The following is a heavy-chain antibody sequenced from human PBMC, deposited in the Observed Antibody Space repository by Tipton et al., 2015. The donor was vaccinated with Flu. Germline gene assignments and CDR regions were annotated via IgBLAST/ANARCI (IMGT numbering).Heavy chain of an antibody. D-gene: IGHD3-22*01. CDR3: ARVEIAYYYDSSGYYYGGFDY. J-gene: IGHJ4*02. V-gene: IGHV1-18*04. CDR2: ISAYNGNT. Sequence: QLVQSGAEVKKPGASVKVSCKASGYTFTSYGISWVRQAPGQGLEWMGWISAYNGNTNYAQKLQGRVTMTTDTSTSTAYMELRSLRSDDTAVYYCARVEIAYYYDSSGYYYGGFDYWGQGTLVTVSS. CDR1: GYTFTSYG.